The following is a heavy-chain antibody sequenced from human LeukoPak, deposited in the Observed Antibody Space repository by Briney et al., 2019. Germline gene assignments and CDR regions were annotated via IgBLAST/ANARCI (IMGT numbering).Heavy chain of an antibody. J-gene: IGHJ6*03. CDR3: AKDPYYYYYMDV. V-gene: IGHV3-30*02. CDR1: GFTFSSYG. CDR2: IRYDGSNK. Sequence: PGGSLRLSCAASGFTFSSYGMHWVRQAPGKGLEWVAFIRYDGSNKYYADSVKGRFTISRDNSKNTLYLQMNSLRAEDTAVYYCAKDPYYYYYMDVWGKGTTVAVSS.